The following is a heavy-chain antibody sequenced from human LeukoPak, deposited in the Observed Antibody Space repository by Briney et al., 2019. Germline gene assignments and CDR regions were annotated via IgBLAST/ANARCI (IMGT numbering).Heavy chain of an antibody. J-gene: IGHJ4*02. CDR2: IKLTGESWTT. CDR1: GFAFSSYA. CDR3: ARDGSGYYTLHY. V-gene: IGHV3-15*01. Sequence: GGSLRLSCAAAGFAFSSYAMSWVRQAPGKGLEWVGRIKLTGESWTTDFAALVRDRFIISRDDSTNTLYLQMNSLKIEDTAVYFCARDGSGYYTLHYWGQGTLVTVSS. D-gene: IGHD3-22*01.